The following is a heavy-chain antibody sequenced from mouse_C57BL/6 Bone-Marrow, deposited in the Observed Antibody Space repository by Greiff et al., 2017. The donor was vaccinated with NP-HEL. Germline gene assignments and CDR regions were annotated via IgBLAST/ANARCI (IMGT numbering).Heavy chain of an antibody. D-gene: IGHD2-3*01. CDR3: ARDKGDGYYYWYFDV. J-gene: IGHJ1*03. V-gene: IGHV3-6*01. CDR1: GYSITSGYY. Sequence: ESGPGLVKPSQSLSLTCSVTGYSITSGYYWNWIRQFPGNKLEWMGYISYDGSNNYNPSLKNRISITRDTSKNQFFLKLNSVTTEDTATYYCARDKGDGYYYWYFDVWGTGTTVTVSS. CDR2: ISYDGSN.